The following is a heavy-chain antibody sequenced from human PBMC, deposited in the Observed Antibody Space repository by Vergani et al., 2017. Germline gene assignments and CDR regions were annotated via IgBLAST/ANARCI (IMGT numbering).Heavy chain of an antibody. CDR2: ISGSGGST. CDR1: GFTFSSYD. CDR3: AKVTRNSQGYFDY. D-gene: IGHD1-14*01. Sequence: EVQLLESGGGLVQPGGSLRLSCAASGFTFSSYDMSWVRQAPGKGLEWVSAISGSGGSTYYADSVKGRFTISRDNSKNTLYLQMNSLRAEDTAVYYCAKVTRNSQGYFDYWGQGTLVTVSS. J-gene: IGHJ4*02. V-gene: IGHV3-23*01.